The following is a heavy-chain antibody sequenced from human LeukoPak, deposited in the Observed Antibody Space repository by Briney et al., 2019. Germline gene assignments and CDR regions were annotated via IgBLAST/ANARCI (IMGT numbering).Heavy chain of an antibody. D-gene: IGHD3-9*01. Sequence: ASVKVSCKASGYTFTNYVMYWVRQAPGQRLEWMGWINAGNGNTKYSQKFQGRVTITADKSTSTAYMELSSLGSEDTAVYYCARAGYDILTGSIIRTNWFDPWGQGTLVTVSS. CDR1: GYTFTNYV. J-gene: IGHJ5*02. CDR3: ARAGYDILTGSIIRTNWFDP. CDR2: INAGNGNT. V-gene: IGHV1-3*01.